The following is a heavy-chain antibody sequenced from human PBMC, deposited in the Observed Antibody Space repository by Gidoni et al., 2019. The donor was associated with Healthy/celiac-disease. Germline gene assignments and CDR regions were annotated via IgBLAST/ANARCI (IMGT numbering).Heavy chain of an antibody. D-gene: IGHD3-10*01. CDR3: ARVSLSGSTMVRGPIGVTPPFDY. CDR1: GGSFRGYY. CDR2: INHSGST. Sequence: LSCAVYGGSFRGYYWSWIRQRPGKGLELIEEINHSGSTNYNPSIKSRVTISVDTSKHQFSLKLSSVTAADTAVYYCARVSLSGSTMVRGPIGVTPPFDYWGQGTLVTVSS. J-gene: IGHJ4*02. V-gene: IGHV4-34*01.